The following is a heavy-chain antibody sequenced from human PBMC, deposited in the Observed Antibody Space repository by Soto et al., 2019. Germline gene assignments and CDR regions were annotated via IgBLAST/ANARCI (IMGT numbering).Heavy chain of an antibody. CDR2: VYSSGTT. D-gene: IGHD6-13*01. CDR3: ARDLAAVPRAFDY. J-gene: IGHJ4*02. CDR1: GGSINSYW. Sequence: PSETLSLTCSVSGGSINSYWWSWIRQPAGKGLEWIGRVYSSGTTDYNPSLNSRATMSVETSKTQFSRNLRSGTAADTAVYYCARDLAAVPRAFDYWGRGTLVTVSS. V-gene: IGHV4-4*07.